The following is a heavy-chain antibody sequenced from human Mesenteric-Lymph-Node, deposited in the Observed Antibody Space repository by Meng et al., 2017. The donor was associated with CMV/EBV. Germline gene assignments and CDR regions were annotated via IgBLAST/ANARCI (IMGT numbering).Heavy chain of an antibody. D-gene: IGHD3-10*01. V-gene: IGHV4-39*01. CDR2: IYYSGST. J-gene: IGHJ5*02. CDR1: GGSISSSSYY. Sequence: QLQLLESGPGLVKPSETLSLTCPVSGGSISSSSYYWGWIRQPPGKGLEWIGSIYYSGSTYYNPSLKSRVTISVDTSKNQFSLKLSSVTAADTAVYYCARPHYYGSGSSPWFDPWGQGTLVTVSS. CDR3: ARPHYYGSGSSPWFDP.